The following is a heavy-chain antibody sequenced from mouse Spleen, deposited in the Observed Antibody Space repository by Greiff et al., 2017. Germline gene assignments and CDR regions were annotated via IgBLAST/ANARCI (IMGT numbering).Heavy chain of an antibody. Sequence: VQLQQPGAELVKPGASVKLSCKASGYTFTSYWMHWVKQRPGQGLEWIGMIHPNSGSTNYNEKFKSKATLTVDKSSSTAYMQLSSLTSEDSAVYYCARPYGNYVYYAMDYWGQGTSVTVSS. V-gene: IGHV1-64*01. CDR2: IHPNSGST. CDR1: GYTFTSYW. D-gene: IGHD2-1*01. J-gene: IGHJ4*01. CDR3: ARPYGNYVYYAMDY.